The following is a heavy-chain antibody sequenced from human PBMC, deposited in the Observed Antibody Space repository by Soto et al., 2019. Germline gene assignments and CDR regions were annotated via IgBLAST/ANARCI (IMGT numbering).Heavy chain of an antibody. Sequence: PGESLKISCKSSGYSFTGYWISWVRQMPGKGLEWLGRIDPSDSNTNYNPSVQGHVTITLDKSTNTAFLQWSGLKASDTAIYYCAREPEDLTSNFDYWGQGTLVTVSS. CDR3: AREPEDLTSNFDY. V-gene: IGHV5-10-1*01. CDR2: IDPSDSNT. J-gene: IGHJ4*02. CDR1: GYSFTGYW.